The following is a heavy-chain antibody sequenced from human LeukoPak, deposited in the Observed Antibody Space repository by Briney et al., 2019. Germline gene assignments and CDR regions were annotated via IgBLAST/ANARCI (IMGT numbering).Heavy chain of an antibody. CDR1: GGTFSSCA. CDR3: ARTHGLRNWFAP. Sequence: ASVKVSCKASGGTFSSCAISWVRQTPGQGLEWMGGIIPIFGTANYAQKFQGRVTITTDESTSTAYMELSSLRSEDTAVYYCARTHGLRNWFAPWGQGTMVTVSS. D-gene: IGHD4-17*01. V-gene: IGHV1-69*05. CDR2: IIPIFGTA. J-gene: IGHJ5*02.